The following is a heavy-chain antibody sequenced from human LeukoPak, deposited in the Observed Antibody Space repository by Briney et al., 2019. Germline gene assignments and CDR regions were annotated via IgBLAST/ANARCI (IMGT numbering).Heavy chain of an antibody. D-gene: IGHD3-16*01. CDR2: IYYSGST. CDR3: AREWGAIDY. CDR1: GGSISGYY. V-gene: IGHV4-59*01. Sequence: PSETLSLTCTVSGGSISGYYWSWIRQPPGKGLEWIGYIYYSGSTNYNPSLKSRVTISVDTSKNQFSLKLSSVTAADTAVYYCAREWGAIDYWGQGTLVTVSS. J-gene: IGHJ4*02.